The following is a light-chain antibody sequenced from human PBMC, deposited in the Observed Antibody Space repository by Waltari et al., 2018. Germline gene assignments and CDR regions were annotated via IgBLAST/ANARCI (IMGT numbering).Light chain of an antibody. CDR1: QSINSW. CDR3: QQYKNYPLT. CDR2: KAS. Sequence: DIQMTQSPSTLSASVGDRVTITCRASQSINSWLAWYQQKPGKAPKLLIYKASSLESGGPSRFSGSGSDTEFTLTISSLQPDDFATYYCQQYKNYPLTFGGGTKVEIK. V-gene: IGKV1-5*03. J-gene: IGKJ4*01.